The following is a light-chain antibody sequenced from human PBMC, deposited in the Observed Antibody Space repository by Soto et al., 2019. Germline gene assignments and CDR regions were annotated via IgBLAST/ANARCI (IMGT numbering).Light chain of an antibody. CDR1: SSDVGGYNY. CDR3: CSYAGSYTYG. Sequence: QSALTQPRSVSGSPGQSVTISCTGTSSDVGGYNYVSWYQQHPGKAPKLMIYDVGKRPSGVPDRFSGSKSGNTASLTISGLQAEDEADYYCCSYAGSYTYGFGTGTKLTVL. CDR2: DVG. J-gene: IGLJ1*01. V-gene: IGLV2-11*01.